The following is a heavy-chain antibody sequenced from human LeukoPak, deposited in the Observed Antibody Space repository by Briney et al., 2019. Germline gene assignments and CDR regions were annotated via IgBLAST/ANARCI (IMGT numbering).Heavy chain of an antibody. V-gene: IGHV3-33*01. CDR3: ARGRVLLWFGELYKVDY. CDR2: IWYDGSKK. Sequence: PGRSLRLSCAASGFTFSSYGMHWVRQAPGNGREGVAVIWYDGSKKYYADSVKGRFTISRDNSKNTLYLQMNSLRAEDTAVYYCARGRVLLWFGELYKVDYWGQGTLVTVSS. D-gene: IGHD3-10*01. J-gene: IGHJ4*02. CDR1: GFTFSSYG.